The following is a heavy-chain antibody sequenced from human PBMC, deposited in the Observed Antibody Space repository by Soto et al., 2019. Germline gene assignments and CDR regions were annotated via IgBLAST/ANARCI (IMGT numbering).Heavy chain of an antibody. J-gene: IGHJ4*02. Sequence: EVQLVESGGGLVQPGGSLRLSCAASGFTFSGSSMHWVRQASGKGMEWVARSRSKANNYATTYAGSVKGRFTISRDESKNTPYLQMNSLKTEDTAIYYCASLVYDSCKFFDADYWGQGTQVTVSS. D-gene: IGHD3-22*01. CDR1: GFTFSGSS. CDR3: ASLVYDSCKFFDADY. V-gene: IGHV3-73*02. CDR2: SRSKANNYAT.